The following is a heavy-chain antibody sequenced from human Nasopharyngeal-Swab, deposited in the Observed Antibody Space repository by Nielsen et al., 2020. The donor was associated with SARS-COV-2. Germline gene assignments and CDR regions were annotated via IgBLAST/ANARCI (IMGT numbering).Heavy chain of an antibody. V-gene: IGHV1-18*01. CDR3: ARDYRAWSSGFPFDY. CDR2: ISAYNGNT. Sequence: ASVKVSCKASGYTFTSYGISWVRQAPGQGLEGRGWISAYNGNTNYAQKLQGRVTMTTDTSTSTAYMELRSLRSDDTAVYYCARDYRAWSSGFPFDYWGQGTLVTVSS. D-gene: IGHD6-19*01. J-gene: IGHJ4*02. CDR1: GYTFTSYG.